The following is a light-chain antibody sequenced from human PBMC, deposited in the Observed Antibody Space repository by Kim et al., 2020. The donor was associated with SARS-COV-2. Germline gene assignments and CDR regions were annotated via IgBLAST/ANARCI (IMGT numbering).Light chain of an antibody. CDR3: QQSSS. CDR1: QGVSTY. J-gene: IGKJ4*01. Sequence: IQLTQSPSSLSASVGDRVTITCRASQGVSTYLAWYQQKPGKAPKLLIYPTSTLQSGVPSRFSGSASGTDFTLTISSLQPEDFATYYCQQSSSFGGGTKVDIK. CDR2: PTS. V-gene: IGKV1-9*01.